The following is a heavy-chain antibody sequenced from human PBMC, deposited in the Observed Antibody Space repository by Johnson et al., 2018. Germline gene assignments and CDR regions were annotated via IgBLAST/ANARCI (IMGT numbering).Heavy chain of an antibody. CDR1: GGSISSYY. V-gene: IGHV4-59*01. D-gene: IGHD3-10*01. Sequence: QVQLQESGPGLVKPSETLSLTCTVSGGSISSYYCSWIRQPPGKGLEWVGYLYYTGSTNYNPSLKSRVTVSVDASKNQFSLKRRSVTAADTAVSYCAGEMGVYGSGSHDAFDIWGQGTMVIVSS. J-gene: IGHJ3*02. CDR2: LYYTGST. CDR3: AGEMGVYGSGSHDAFDI.